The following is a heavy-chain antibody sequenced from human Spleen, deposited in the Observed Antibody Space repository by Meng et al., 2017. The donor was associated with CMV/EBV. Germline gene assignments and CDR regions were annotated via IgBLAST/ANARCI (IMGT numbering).Heavy chain of an antibody. Sequence: AAAGVTVINRNMGWGRQAPGKGLEWVSVVYSGGSTAYADSVKGRFTISRDSSKNTLYLQMNSLRTEDTAVYYCARDGPADAIGTFGWGQGTLVTVSS. J-gene: IGHJ4*02. D-gene: IGHD3-16*01. V-gene: IGHV3-66*02. CDR2: VYSGGST. CDR1: GVTVINRN. CDR3: ARDGPADAIGTFG.